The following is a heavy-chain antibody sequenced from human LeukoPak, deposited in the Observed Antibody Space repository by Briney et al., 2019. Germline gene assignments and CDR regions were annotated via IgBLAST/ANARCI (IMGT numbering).Heavy chain of an antibody. V-gene: IGHV4-30-4*08. J-gene: IGHJ4*02. CDR2: IYYSGTA. CDR1: GGSISSGDYY. CDR3: ARPNHKDHCSGTNCYRYFDY. D-gene: IGHD2-2*02. Sequence: SQTLSLTCTVSGGSISSGDYYWNWLRQSPGKGLEWIAYIYYSGTASYNPSLKSRVSISIDTSKNQFSLRLNSVTAADTAIYYCARPNHKDHCSGTNCYRYFDYWGQGTLVTVSS.